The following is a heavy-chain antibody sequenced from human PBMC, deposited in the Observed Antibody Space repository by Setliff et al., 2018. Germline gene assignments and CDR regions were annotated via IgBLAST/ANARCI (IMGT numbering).Heavy chain of an antibody. V-gene: IGHV3-21*01. D-gene: IGHD3-16*01. CDR2: ISSSSSYI. J-gene: IGHJ4*02. CDR3: ARWGLTADY. CDR1: GFTFSDYS. Sequence: PGESLKISCSASGFTFSDYSMNWVRQAPGKGLEWVSSISSSSSYIYYADSVKGRFTISRDNAKNSLYLQMNSLRAEDTAVYYCARWGLTADYWGQGTLVTVSS.